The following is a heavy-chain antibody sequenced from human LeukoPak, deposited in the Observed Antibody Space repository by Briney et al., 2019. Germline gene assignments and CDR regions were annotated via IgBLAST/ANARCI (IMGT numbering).Heavy chain of an antibody. CDR1: EVSLSTRGVG. CDR3: AHRRAYDFYERTVYFSS. Sequence: ESGPTLFNNTETLTLTCTLSEVSLSTRGVGVGWIRQPPGKALESLALIYWDDDKRYSPSLQNRLTISQDTSKSQVVLTMTSMDPVDTATYYCAHRRAYDFYERTVYFSSWGQGILVTVSS. J-gene: IGHJ5*02. D-gene: IGHD3/OR15-3a*01. CDR2: IYWDDDK. V-gene: IGHV2-5*02.